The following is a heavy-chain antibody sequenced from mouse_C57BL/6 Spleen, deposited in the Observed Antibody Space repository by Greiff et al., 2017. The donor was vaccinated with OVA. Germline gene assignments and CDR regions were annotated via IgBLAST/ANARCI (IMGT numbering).Heavy chain of an antibody. CDR2: IRSKSSNYAT. V-gene: IGHV10-3*01. CDR3: VREYDYHDLYYFDY. J-gene: IGHJ2*01. D-gene: IGHD2-4*01. Sequence: DVKLVESGGGLVQPKGSLKLSCAASGFTFNTYAMHWVRQAPGKGLEWVARIRSKSSNYATYYADSVKDRFTISRDDSQSMLYLQMNNLKTEDTAMYYCVREYDYHDLYYFDYWGQGTTLTVSS. CDR1: GFTFNTYA.